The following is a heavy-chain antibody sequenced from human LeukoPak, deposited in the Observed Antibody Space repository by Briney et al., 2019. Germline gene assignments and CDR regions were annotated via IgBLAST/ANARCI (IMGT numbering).Heavy chain of an antibody. Sequence: GRSLRVSCAASGFTFDDYAMHWVRQAPGKGLEWVSGISWNSGSIGYENSVKGRFTISRDNAKNSLYLQMNSLRAEDTALYYCAKDTMMDPHGNIGFTFDIWGQGTMVTVSS. CDR3: AKDTMMDPHGNIGFTFDI. D-gene: IGHD2/OR15-2a*01. CDR2: ISWNSGSI. CDR1: GFTFDDYA. V-gene: IGHV3-9*01. J-gene: IGHJ3*02.